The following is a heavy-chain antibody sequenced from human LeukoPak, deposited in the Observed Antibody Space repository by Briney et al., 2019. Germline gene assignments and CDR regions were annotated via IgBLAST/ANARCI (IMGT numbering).Heavy chain of an antibody. CDR3: AMTLTVTMREGTWGAFDI. Sequence: GGSLRLSCAASGLSFSRSWMHWVRQAPGKGLVWVSRINSDGSTTTYADSVKGRFTISRDNAKNTLYLQMNSLRAEDTAVYYCAMTLTVTMREGTWGAFDIWGQGTMVTVSS. J-gene: IGHJ3*02. D-gene: IGHD3-22*01. CDR2: INSDGSTT. CDR1: GLSFSRSW. V-gene: IGHV3-74*01.